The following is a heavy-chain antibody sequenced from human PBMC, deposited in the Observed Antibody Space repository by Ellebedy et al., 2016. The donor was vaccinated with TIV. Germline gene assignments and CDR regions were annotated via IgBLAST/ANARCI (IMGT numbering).Heavy chain of an antibody. D-gene: IGHD1-1*01. CDR1: DYSFTSYW. CDR3: PRHTERTDIIGIWFDP. J-gene: IGHJ5*02. CDR2: IHPSDSYT. V-gene: IGHV5-10-1*01. Sequence: GESLKTSCKASDYSFTSYWLSWVRQMPGKGLEWMGPIHPSDSYTKYNPSFEGHVTISADNSVTTAYLQWRSLKASDTAVYYCPRHTERTDIIGIWFDPWGQGTLVTVSS.